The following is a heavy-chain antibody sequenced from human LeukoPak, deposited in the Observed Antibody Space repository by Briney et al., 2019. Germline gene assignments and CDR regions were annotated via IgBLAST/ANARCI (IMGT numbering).Heavy chain of an antibody. CDR1: GFTFSSYG. V-gene: IGHV3-23*01. J-gene: IGHJ4*02. D-gene: IGHD3-9*01. CDR3: AEEGIRYFDWLSSPFDY. Sequence: GGSLRLSCAASGFTFSSYGMSWLLQAPGKDLEWVSAISGSGGSTYSADSVKGRFTISRDNSKNTLYLQMNSLRAEDTAVFFCAEEGIRYFDWLSSPFDYWGQGTLVTVSS. CDR2: ISGSGGST.